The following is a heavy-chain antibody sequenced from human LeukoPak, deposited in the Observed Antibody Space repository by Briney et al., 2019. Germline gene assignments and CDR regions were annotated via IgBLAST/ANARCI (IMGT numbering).Heavy chain of an antibody. Sequence: SETLSLTCGVSGGSMSSYYWSWIRQPPGKGLEWIGYIYYSGSTNYNPSLKSRVTISVDTSKNQFSLNLSSVTAADTAVYYCARGLTIYDILTAYYTFPYFDYWGQGTLVTVSS. J-gene: IGHJ4*02. CDR2: IYYSGST. V-gene: IGHV4-59*01. CDR3: ARGLTIYDILTAYYTFPYFDY. D-gene: IGHD3-9*01. CDR1: GGSMSSYY.